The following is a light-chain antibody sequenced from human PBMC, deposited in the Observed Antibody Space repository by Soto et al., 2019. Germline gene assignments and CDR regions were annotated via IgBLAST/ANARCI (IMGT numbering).Light chain of an antibody. J-gene: IGKJ1*01. CDR3: QQYFAWPPMT. V-gene: IGKV3-15*01. Sequence: EVVMTQSPATLSVSPGERATLSCRASETVATNLAWYQQKPGQAPRLLISGASTRAAGISDRFRGSGSGTEFTLTISSLRSEDSAIYYCQQYFAWPPMTFGQGTKVDIX. CDR2: GAS. CDR1: ETVATN.